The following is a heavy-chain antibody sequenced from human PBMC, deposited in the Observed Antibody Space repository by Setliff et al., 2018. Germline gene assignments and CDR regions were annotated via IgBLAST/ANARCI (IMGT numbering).Heavy chain of an antibody. CDR2: INGDGTIT. CDR1: GFTFSNYW. V-gene: IGHV3-74*01. Sequence: GGSLRLSCGASGFTFSNYWMYWVRQVPGKGLVWVSRINGDGTITHYADSVKGRFTISRDSAKNTLYLQMSSLRAEDTAVYYCAKCSSWHGHYPHFNYWGQGTLVTVSS. J-gene: IGHJ4*02. D-gene: IGHD6-13*01. CDR3: AKCSSWHGHYPHFNY.